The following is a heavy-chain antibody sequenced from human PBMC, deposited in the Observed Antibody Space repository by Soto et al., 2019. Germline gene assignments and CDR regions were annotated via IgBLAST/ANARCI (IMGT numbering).Heavy chain of an antibody. Sequence: SETLSLTCTVSGGSISSYYCSWIRQPPGKGLEWIGYIYYSGSTNYNPSLKSRVTISVDTSKNQFSLKLSSVTAADTAVYYCARGGTGTPLYYYYGMDVWGQGTTVTVSS. J-gene: IGHJ6*02. CDR2: IYYSGST. CDR3: ARGGTGTPLYYYYGMDV. CDR1: GGSISSYY. D-gene: IGHD1-1*01. V-gene: IGHV4-59*01.